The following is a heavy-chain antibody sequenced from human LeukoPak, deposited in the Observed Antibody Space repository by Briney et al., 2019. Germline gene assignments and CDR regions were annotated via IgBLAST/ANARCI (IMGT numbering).Heavy chain of an antibody. V-gene: IGHV4-59*01. CDR2: IYYSGST. Sequence: SETLSLTCTVSGGSISSYYWSWIRQPPGKGPEWIGYIYYSGSTNYNPSLKSRVTISVDTSKNQFSLKLSSVTAADTAVYYCARDELLDAFDIWGQGTMVTVSS. CDR1: GGSISSYY. CDR3: ARDELLDAFDI. D-gene: IGHD1-26*01. J-gene: IGHJ3*02.